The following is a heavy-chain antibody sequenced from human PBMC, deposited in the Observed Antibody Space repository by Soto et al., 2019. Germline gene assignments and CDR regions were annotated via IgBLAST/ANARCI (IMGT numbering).Heavy chain of an antibody. CDR1: GFTFSSYA. J-gene: IGHJ4*02. Sequence: GGSLRLSCAASGFTFSSYAMSWVRQAPGKGLEWVSAISGSGGSTYYADSVKGRFTISRDNSKNTLYLQMNSLRAEDTAVYYCAIAPVVIPSNFDYWGQGTLVTVSS. V-gene: IGHV3-23*01. CDR2: ISGSGGST. CDR3: AIAPVVIPSNFDY. D-gene: IGHD2-15*01.